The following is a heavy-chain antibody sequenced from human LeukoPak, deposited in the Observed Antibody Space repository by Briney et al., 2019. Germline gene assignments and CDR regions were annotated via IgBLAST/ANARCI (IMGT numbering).Heavy chain of an antibody. D-gene: IGHD5-24*01. CDR1: GFTLSSYS. J-gene: IGHJ4*02. Sequence: GGSLRLSCAASGFTLSSYSLNWVRQAPGKGLEWVSSITSSSSYIYYTDSVKGRFAISRDNAKNSLFLQMNRLGADDTAVYYCAREGDGYNSPIDYWGQGTLVTVSS. V-gene: IGHV3-21*01. CDR3: AREGDGYNSPIDY. CDR2: ITSSSSYI.